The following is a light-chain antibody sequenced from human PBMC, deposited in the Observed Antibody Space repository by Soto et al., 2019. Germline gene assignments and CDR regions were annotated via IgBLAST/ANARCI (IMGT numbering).Light chain of an antibody. Sequence: EIVLTQSPATLSLSPGERATLSCRASQSVSSYLAWYQQKPGQAPRLLIYDASNRATGIPARFSGSGSGTTFTLTISSLEPEDFAVYYCQQGSNCPPIIFGQGTRLEIK. CDR3: QQGSNCPPII. V-gene: IGKV3-11*01. J-gene: IGKJ5*01. CDR2: DAS. CDR1: QSVSSY.